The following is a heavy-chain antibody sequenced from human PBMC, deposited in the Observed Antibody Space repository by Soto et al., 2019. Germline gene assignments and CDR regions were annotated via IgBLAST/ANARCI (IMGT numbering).Heavy chain of an antibody. CDR2: IYYSGST. V-gene: IGHV4-30-4*01. CDR3: AASVVAATPYYFDY. CDR1: GGSISSGDYY. D-gene: IGHD2-15*01. J-gene: IGHJ4*02. Sequence: QVQLQESGPGLVKPSQTLSLTCTVSGGSISSGDYYWSWIRQPPGKGLEWIGYIYYSGSTYYNPSLNRRFTISLDTSKNQFSLKLSSVTAADTAVYYCAASVVAATPYYFDYWGQGTLVTVSS.